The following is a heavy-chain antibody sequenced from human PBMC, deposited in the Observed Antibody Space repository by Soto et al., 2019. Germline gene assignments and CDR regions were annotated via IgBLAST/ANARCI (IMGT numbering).Heavy chain of an antibody. CDR3: ARGWAQAATYRYNWFDP. CDR2: INHSGRT. CDR1: GGSLSGYY. D-gene: IGHD2-15*01. J-gene: IGHJ5*02. Sequence: PSETLSLTCAVYGGSLSGYYWCWIRQPPGKGLEWIGEINHSGRTNYNPSLKSRVTISVDTSKNQFSLKLSSVTAADTAVYYCARGWAQAATYRYNWFDPWGQGTLVT. V-gene: IGHV4-34*01.